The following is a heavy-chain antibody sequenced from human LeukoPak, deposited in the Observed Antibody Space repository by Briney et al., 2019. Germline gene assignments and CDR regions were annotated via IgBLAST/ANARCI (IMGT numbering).Heavy chain of an antibody. Sequence: ASVKVSCKASGGPFSSYAISWVRQAPGQGLEWMGRIIPILGIANYAQKFQGRVTITADKSTSTAYMELSSLRSEDTAVYYCARALWFGELFEYYFDYWGQGTLVTVSS. CDR1: GGPFSSYA. CDR3: ARALWFGELFEYYFDY. V-gene: IGHV1-69*04. J-gene: IGHJ4*02. CDR2: IIPILGIA. D-gene: IGHD3-10*01.